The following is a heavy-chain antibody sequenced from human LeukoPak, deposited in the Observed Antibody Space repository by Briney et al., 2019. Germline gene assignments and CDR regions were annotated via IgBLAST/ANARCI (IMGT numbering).Heavy chain of an antibody. Sequence: TGGSLRLSCAASTFTFSSYEMNWVRQAPGKGLEWISYISRSGSTTYYADSVKGRFTISRDNAKNSLYLQMNSLRAEDTAVYYCASGYDLPYRGQGTLVTVSS. CDR2: ISRSGSTT. CDR1: TFTFSSYE. D-gene: IGHD5-12*01. CDR3: ASGYDLPY. J-gene: IGHJ4*02. V-gene: IGHV3-48*03.